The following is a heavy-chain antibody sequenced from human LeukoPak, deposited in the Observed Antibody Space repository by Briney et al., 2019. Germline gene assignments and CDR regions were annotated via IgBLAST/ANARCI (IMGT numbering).Heavy chain of an antibody. J-gene: IGHJ4*02. CDR1: GDRVSSNSAA. CDR2: TYYRSDWYH. V-gene: IGHV6-1*01. CDR3: AREADYFDY. Sequence: SQTLSLTCAISGDRVSSNSAAWNWIRQSPSRGLEWLGRTYYRSDWYHDYAVSLKSRITINADTSKNQVSLQLNSVIPEDTAVYFCAREADYFDYWGQGTLVTVPS.